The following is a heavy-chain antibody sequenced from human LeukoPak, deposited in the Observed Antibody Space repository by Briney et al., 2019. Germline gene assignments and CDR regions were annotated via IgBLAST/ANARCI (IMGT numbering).Heavy chain of an antibody. V-gene: IGHV4-4*07. CDR1: GGSISGYY. D-gene: IGHD2-8*01. CDR3: ARSKDCTDGVCPRAFDS. Sequence: SETLSLTCSVSGGSISGYYWSWVWQPAGKGLEWIGRINTSGSNNYNPSLKSRVTMSVDTSKNQFSLMLSSVSAADTAMYYCARSKDCTDGVCPRAFDSWGQGTLVTVSS. CDR2: INTSGSN. J-gene: IGHJ4*02.